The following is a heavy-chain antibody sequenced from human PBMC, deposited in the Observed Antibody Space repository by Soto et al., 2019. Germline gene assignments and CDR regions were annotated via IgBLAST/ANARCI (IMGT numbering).Heavy chain of an antibody. CDR3: ARGRSGSYSCDS. CDR2: INGDGSTT. V-gene: IGHV3-74*01. Sequence: EVQLVESGGGIVQPGGSVRLSCAASGFTLSSYWIHWVRQAPGKGLVWVSRINGDGSTTNYADSLRGRFTISRDNAKNTVFLQMNSLRAEDTAVYYCARGRSGSYSCDSWGQGTLVTVSS. J-gene: IGHJ4*02. D-gene: IGHD3-10*01. CDR1: GFTLSSYW.